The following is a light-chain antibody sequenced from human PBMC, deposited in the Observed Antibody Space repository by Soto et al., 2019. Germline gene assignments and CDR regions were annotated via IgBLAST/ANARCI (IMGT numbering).Light chain of an antibody. V-gene: IGKV3-11*01. CDR2: DAS. Sequence: EIVLTQSPATLSLSPGERATLSCRASQSVGYHLAWYQQKPGQAPRLLIYDASNRATGIPARFSGSGSGADFTLTISSLEPEDFAIYYCQQRNTWPPVTFGQGTRLEIK. CDR1: QSVGYH. J-gene: IGKJ5*01. CDR3: QQRNTWPPVT.